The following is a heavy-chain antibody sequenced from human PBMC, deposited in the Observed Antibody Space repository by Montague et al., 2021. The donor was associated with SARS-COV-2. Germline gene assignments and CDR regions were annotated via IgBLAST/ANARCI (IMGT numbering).Heavy chain of an antibody. V-gene: IGHV3-11*06. CDR3: ARGGGRYNWNYEGGFDL. Sequence: SLRLSCAASGFRFSGYYMSWIRQAPGKGPEWVSDISSSSTYTSSADSVKGRFTISRDNAKNSLYLHLNSLRAEDTAVYYCARGGGRYNWNYEGGFDLWGRGTLVTVSS. CDR2: ISSSSTYT. D-gene: IGHD1-7*01. J-gene: IGHJ2*01. CDR1: GFRFSGYY.